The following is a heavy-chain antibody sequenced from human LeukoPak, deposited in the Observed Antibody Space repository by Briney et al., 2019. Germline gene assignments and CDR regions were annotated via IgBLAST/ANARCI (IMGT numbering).Heavy chain of an antibody. CDR1: GFTVSSND. CDR3: ARGRPYKDY. Sequence: GGSLRLSCAASGFTVSSNDMTWVRQTPGKGLEWVSIIYSGGNTYYADSVKGRFTISRDNSKNTVYLQMNSLRGGDTAVFYCARGRPYKDYWGQGTLVTVSS. D-gene: IGHD5-24*01. J-gene: IGHJ4*02. CDR2: IYSGGNT. V-gene: IGHV3-66*01.